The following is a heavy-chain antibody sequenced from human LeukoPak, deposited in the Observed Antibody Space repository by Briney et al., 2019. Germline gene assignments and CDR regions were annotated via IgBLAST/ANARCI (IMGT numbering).Heavy chain of an antibody. CDR1: GFTFSSYA. J-gene: IGHJ4*02. CDR2: ISGSAGST. CDR3: AKEQESGVVPSFDY. V-gene: IGHV3-23*01. Sequence: GGSLRLSCAASGFTFSSYAMTWVRQAPGKGLEWVSAISGSAGSTYYADSVKGRFTISRDNSKNTQYPQMNSLRAEDTAVYYCAKEQESGVVPSFDYWGQGTLVTVSS. D-gene: IGHD2-15*01.